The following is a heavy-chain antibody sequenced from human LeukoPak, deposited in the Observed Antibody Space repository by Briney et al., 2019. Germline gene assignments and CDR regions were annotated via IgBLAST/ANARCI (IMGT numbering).Heavy chain of an antibody. CDR2: IIPILGIA. CDR3: ARLRVGVPAARSRDGGMDV. D-gene: IGHD2-2*01. CDR1: GGTFSSYA. Sequence: RWASVKVSCKASGGTFSSYAISWVRQAPGQGLEWMGRIIPILGIANYAQKFQGRVTITADKSTSTVYMELSSLSSEDTAVYYCARLRVGVPAARSRDGGMDVWGQGTTVTVSS. V-gene: IGHV1-69*04. J-gene: IGHJ6*02.